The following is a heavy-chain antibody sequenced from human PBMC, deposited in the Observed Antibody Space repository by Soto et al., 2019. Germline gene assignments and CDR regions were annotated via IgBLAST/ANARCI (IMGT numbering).Heavy chain of an antibody. V-gene: IGHV3-30-3*01. D-gene: IGHD5-18*01. Sequence: QVQLVESGGGVVQPGRSLRLSCAASGFTFSSYAMHWVRQAPGKGLEWVAVISYDGSNKYYADSVKGRFTISRDNSKNTLYLQMNSLRAEDTAVYYCARGGYSYDYYYYGMDVWGQGTTVTVSS. CDR1: GFTFSSYA. CDR3: ARGGYSYDYYYYGMDV. CDR2: ISYDGSNK. J-gene: IGHJ6*02.